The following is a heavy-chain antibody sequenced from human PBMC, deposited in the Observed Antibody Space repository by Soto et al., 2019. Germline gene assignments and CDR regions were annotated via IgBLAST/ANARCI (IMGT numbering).Heavy chain of an antibody. CDR1: GYTFTSYD. Sequence: GASVKVSCKASGYTFTSYDINWVRQATGQGLEWMGWMNPNSGNTGYAQKFQGQVTMSADKSINTAYLQWSSLKASDTAMYYCARHSNYDFWSAYPDYWGQGALVTVSS. CDR3: ARHSNYDFWSAYPDY. D-gene: IGHD3-3*01. V-gene: IGHV1-8*01. J-gene: IGHJ4*02. CDR2: MNPNSGNT.